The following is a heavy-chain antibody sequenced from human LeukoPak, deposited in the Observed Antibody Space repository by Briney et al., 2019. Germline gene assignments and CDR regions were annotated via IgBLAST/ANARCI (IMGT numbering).Heavy chain of an antibody. CDR1: GFTFSSYA. CDR3: AKVLGITMIVFRY. D-gene: IGHD3-22*01. Sequence: GGSLRLSCAASGFTFSSYAMNWVRQAPGKGLEWVSAISGSGGSTYYADSVKGRFTISRDNSKNTLYLQMNSLRAEDTAVYYCAKVLGITMIVFRYWGQGTLVTVSS. CDR2: ISGSGGST. J-gene: IGHJ4*02. V-gene: IGHV3-23*01.